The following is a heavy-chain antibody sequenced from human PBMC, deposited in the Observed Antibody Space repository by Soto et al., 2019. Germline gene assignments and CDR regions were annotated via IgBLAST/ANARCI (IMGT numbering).Heavy chain of an antibody. CDR2: IYHSGST. Sequence: QVQLQESGPGLVKPSGTLSLTCAVSGGSIGSSNWWSWVRQPPGKGLEWIGEIYHSGSTNYNPSLKGRVTISVDKSKNQFSLKLSSVTAADTAVYYCARTVTRARDAFDIWGQGTMVTVSS. V-gene: IGHV4-4*02. D-gene: IGHD4-17*01. J-gene: IGHJ3*02. CDR1: GGSIGSSNW. CDR3: ARTVTRARDAFDI.